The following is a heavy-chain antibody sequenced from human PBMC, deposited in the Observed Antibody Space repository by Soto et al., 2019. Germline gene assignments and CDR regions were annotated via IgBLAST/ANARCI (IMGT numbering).Heavy chain of an antibody. D-gene: IGHD3-3*01. Sequence: PGGSLRLSCAASGFTFSSYAMSWVRQAPGKGLERVSAISGSGGSTYYADSVKGRFTISRDNSKNTLYLQMNSLRAEDTAVYYCAKDDFGVVMDYYYYGMDVWGQGTTVTVSS. CDR3: AKDDFGVVMDYYYYGMDV. V-gene: IGHV3-23*01. J-gene: IGHJ6*02. CDR1: GFTFSSYA. CDR2: ISGSGGST.